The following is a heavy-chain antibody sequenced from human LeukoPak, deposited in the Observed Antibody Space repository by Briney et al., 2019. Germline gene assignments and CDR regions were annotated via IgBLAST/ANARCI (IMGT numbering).Heavy chain of an antibody. CDR2: ISYDGSNK. Sequence: GGSLRLSCAASGFTFSSYAMHWVRQAPGKGLEWVAVISYDGSNKYYADSVKGRFTISRDNSKNTLYLQMNSLRAKDTAVYYCARFGDYDFWSGYSVDYWGQGTLVTVSS. D-gene: IGHD3-3*01. V-gene: IGHV3-30-3*01. J-gene: IGHJ4*02. CDR1: GFTFSSYA. CDR3: ARFGDYDFWSGYSVDY.